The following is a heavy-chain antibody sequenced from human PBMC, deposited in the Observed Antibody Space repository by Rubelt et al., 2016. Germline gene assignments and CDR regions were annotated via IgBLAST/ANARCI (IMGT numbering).Heavy chain of an antibody. CDR2: VHYSGAI. CDR3: ARHNNYDPFDP. CDR1: GGSISSGGYY. Sequence: QVQLQGSGPGLVQPSQTLSLTCTVSGGSISSGGYYWSWIRQYPGKGPEWIGYVHYSGAIYSNPSLKSRTCISVDTSKNQFSVKLSSVNAADTAFYFCARHNNYDPFDPWGQGTLGTVSS. J-gene: IGHJ5*02. V-gene: IGHV4-31*03. D-gene: IGHD4-11*01.